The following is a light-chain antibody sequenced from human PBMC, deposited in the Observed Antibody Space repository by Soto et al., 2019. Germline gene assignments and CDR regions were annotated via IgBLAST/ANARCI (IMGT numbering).Light chain of an antibody. CDR2: GAS. J-gene: IGKJ2*01. CDR3: QQYNNWPYT. Sequence: EIVLTQSPGTLSLSPGERATLSCRASQSVSSTYLAWYQQNPGQAPRLLIYGASSRATDIPDRFSGSGSGTEFTLTISSLQSEDFAVYYCQQYNNWPYTFGQGTKLEIK. CDR1: QSVSSTY. V-gene: IGKV3D-15*01.